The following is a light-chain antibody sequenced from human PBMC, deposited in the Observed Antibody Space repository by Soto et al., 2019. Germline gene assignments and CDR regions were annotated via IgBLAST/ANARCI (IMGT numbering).Light chain of an antibody. CDR3: QQYTTSLPWT. CDR1: QSVSSSY. CDR2: GAS. Sequence: PGERATLSCRASQSVSSSYLVWYQQKPGQAPRLLIYGASSRAAGIPDRFSGSGSGTDFTLTISRLEPEDFAVYYCQQYTTSLPWTFGQGTKVDIK. V-gene: IGKV3-20*01. J-gene: IGKJ1*01.